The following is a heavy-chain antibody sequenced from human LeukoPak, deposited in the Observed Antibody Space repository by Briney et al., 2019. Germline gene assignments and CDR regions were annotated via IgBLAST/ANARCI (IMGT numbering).Heavy chain of an antibody. Sequence: GGSLRLSCAASGFTFSSYGMHWVRQAPGKGLEWVAVISYDGSNKYYADSVKGRFTISRDNSKNALHLQMNSLRAEDTAVYYCARGNYDSSGYYYSAFDYWGQGTLVTVSS. V-gene: IGHV3-30*03. J-gene: IGHJ4*02. CDR2: ISYDGSNK. CDR3: ARGNYDSSGYYYSAFDY. CDR1: GFTFSSYG. D-gene: IGHD3-22*01.